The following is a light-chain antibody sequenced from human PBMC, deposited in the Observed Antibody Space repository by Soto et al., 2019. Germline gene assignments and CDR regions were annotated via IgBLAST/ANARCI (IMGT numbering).Light chain of an antibody. V-gene: IGKV1-5*03. CDR1: QSISYW. Sequence: DIQMTQSPSTLSASVGDRVTITCRASQSISYWLAWYQQKPGKAPNLLIYKASSSDSGVPSRFSGSGSGTEFTLTISSLQPDDFATYYCQQYNNYWTFGQGTKVEIK. CDR3: QQYNNYWT. CDR2: KAS. J-gene: IGKJ1*01.